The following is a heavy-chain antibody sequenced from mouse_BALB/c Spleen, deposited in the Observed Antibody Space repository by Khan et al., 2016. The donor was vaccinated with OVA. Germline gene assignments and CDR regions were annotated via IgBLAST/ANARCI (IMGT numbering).Heavy chain of an antibody. Sequence: QVQLQQSGAELMKPGASVKISCKASGYTFSNYWIEWVKQRPGHGLEWIGEILPGRGNSNYNEKFKGKATFTADTSSNIAYMQLNSLTSEDSAVYCCARRAGTTYGVDYWGQGTSVTVSS. CDR3: ARRAGTTYGVDY. CDR2: ILPGRGNS. D-gene: IGHD4-1*01. CDR1: GYTFSNYW. V-gene: IGHV1-9*01. J-gene: IGHJ4*01.